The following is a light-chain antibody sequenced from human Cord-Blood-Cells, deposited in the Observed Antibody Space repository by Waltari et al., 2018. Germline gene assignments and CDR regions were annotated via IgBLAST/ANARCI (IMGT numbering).Light chain of an antibody. CDR3: CSYAGSSTWV. CDR1: SSDVGSYNL. Sequence: QSALTQPASVSGSPGQSITISCTGTSSDVGSYNLVSWYQQHPGKAPKLSIYEGSKRPSEVSNHCSCSKAGNAASLTISGLQAEDEADYYCCSYAGSSTWVVGGGTKLSVL. V-gene: IGLV2-23*01. CDR2: EGS. J-gene: IGLJ3*02.